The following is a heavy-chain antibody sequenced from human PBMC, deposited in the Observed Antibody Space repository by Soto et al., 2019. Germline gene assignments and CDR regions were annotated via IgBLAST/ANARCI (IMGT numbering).Heavy chain of an antibody. V-gene: IGHV1-58*02. CDR2: IVVGSGNT. D-gene: IGHD6-13*01. Sequence: QMQLVQSGPEVKKPGTSVKVSCKASGFTFTSSAMQWVRQARGQRLEWIGWIVVGSGNTNYAQKFQERXXIXRXXFAITAYMELSIPRSEDTAVYYCAAGGYRYDVFDSWGQGTLVTVSS. J-gene: IGHJ3*02. CDR1: GFTFTSSA. CDR3: AAGGYRYDVFDS.